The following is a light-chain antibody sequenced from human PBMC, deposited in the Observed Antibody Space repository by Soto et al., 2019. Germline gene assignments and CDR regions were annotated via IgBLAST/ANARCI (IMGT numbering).Light chain of an antibody. V-gene: IGLV2-14*01. J-gene: IGLJ1*01. CDR3: SSYTGSSTFV. Sequence: QSVLTQPASVSGSPGQSSTISCTGTSSDVGGYNYVSWYQQLPGKAPKLMIYDVNNRPSGVSNRFSGSKSGNTASLTISGLQAEDEADYYCSSYTGSSTFVFGTGTKVTVL. CDR1: SSDVGGYNY. CDR2: DVN.